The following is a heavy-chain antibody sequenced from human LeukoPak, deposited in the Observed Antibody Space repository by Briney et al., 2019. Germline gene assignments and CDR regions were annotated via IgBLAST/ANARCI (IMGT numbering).Heavy chain of an antibody. CDR2: ISSSSSYI. V-gene: IGHV3-21*01. CDR1: GFTFSSYS. D-gene: IGHD3-9*01. CDR3: ARVAKSGYYDILTGYYGYYYYYMDV. Sequence: GGSLRLSCAASGFTFSSYSINWVRQAPGKGLEWVSSISSSSSYIYYADSVKGRFTISRDNAKNSLYLQMNSLRAEDTAVYYCARVAKSGYYDILTGYYGYYYYYMDVWGKGTTVTISS. J-gene: IGHJ6*03.